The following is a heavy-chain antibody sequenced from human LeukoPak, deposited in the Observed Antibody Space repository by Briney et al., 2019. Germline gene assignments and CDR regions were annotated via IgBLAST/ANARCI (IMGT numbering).Heavy chain of an antibody. V-gene: IGHV3-7*01. CDR3: ARGKYSSGWCYAFDI. Sequence: PGGSLRLSCAASGFTFSSYWMSWVRQAPGKGLEWVANIKQDGSEKYYVDSVKGRFTISRDNAKNSLYLQMNSLRAEDTAVYYCARGKYSSGWCYAFDIWGQGTMVTVSS. D-gene: IGHD6-19*01. CDR2: IKQDGSEK. J-gene: IGHJ3*02. CDR1: GFTFSSYW.